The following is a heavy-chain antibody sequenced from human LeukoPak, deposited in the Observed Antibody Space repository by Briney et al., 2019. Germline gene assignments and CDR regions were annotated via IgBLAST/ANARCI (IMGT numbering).Heavy chain of an antibody. CDR3: ARGSLVHYYGSGSYRNRAGFDH. V-gene: IGHV3-23*01. Sequence: PGGSLRLSCAASGFTFSSYAMSWVRQAPGKGLEWVSAISGSGGSTYYADSVKGRFTISRDNAKNSLYLQMNSLRAEDTAVYYCARGSLVHYYGSGSYRNRAGFDHWGQGTLVTVSS. CDR1: GFTFSSYA. D-gene: IGHD3-10*01. J-gene: IGHJ4*02. CDR2: ISGSGGST.